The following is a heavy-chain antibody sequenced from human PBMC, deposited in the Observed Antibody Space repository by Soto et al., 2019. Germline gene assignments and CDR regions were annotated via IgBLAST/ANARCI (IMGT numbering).Heavy chain of an antibody. J-gene: IGHJ4*02. CDR2: TYYRSKWYN. V-gene: IGHV6-1*01. D-gene: IGHD6-19*01. CDR3: ARYLGAGWTPPSPGPFDY. Sequence: SQTLSLTCAISGDSVSSNSAAWNWIRQSPSRGLEWLGRTYYRSKWYNDYAVSVKSRITINPDTSKNQFSLQLNSVTPEDTAVYYCARYLGAGWTPPSPGPFDYWGQGTLVTVSS. CDR1: GDSVSSNSAA.